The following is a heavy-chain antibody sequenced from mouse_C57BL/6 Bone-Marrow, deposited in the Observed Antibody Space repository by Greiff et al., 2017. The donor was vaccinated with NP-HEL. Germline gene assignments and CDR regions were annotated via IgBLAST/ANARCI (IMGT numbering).Heavy chain of an antibody. J-gene: IGHJ2*01. D-gene: IGHD2-2*01. CDR1: GFTFSSYG. CDR3: ARLEVTDY. Sequence: EVMLVESGGGLVQPGGSLSLSCAASGFTFSSYGMSWVRQTPDKRLEWVATISSGGSYTYYPDSVKGRFTISRDNAKNTLYLQMSSLKSEDTAMYYCARLEVTDYWGQGTTLTVSS. CDR2: ISSGGSYT. V-gene: IGHV5-6*03.